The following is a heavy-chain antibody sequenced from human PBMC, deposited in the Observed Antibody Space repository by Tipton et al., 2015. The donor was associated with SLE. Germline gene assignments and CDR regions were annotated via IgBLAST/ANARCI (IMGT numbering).Heavy chain of an antibody. CDR1: GGSISSGDYY. V-gene: IGHV4-30-4*01. Sequence: TLSLTCTVSGGSISSGDYYWSWIRQPPGKGLEWIGYIYYSGSTYYNPSLKSRVTISVDTSKNQFSLKLSSVTAADTAVYYCARVMLAAADDYFDYWGQGTLVTVSS. D-gene: IGHD6-13*01. CDR3: ARVMLAAADDYFDY. J-gene: IGHJ4*02. CDR2: IYYSGST.